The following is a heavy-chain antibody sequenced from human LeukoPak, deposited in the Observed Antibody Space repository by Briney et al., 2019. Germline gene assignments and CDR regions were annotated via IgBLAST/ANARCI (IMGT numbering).Heavy chain of an antibody. D-gene: IGHD3-10*01. J-gene: IGHJ4*02. Sequence: GGSLRLSCVGSGFTFSSYEMNWVRQAPGKGLEWVSYISSGGSNIYYADSVKGRFTISRDNAKNSLFLQLNSLRAEDTAVYYCARDKWIRGSYYFDYWGQGTLVTVSS. V-gene: IGHV3-48*03. CDR2: ISSGGSNI. CDR1: GFTFSSYE. CDR3: ARDKWIRGSYYFDY.